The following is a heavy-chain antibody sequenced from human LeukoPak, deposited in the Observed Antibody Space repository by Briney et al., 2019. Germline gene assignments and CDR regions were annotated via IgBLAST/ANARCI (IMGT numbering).Heavy chain of an antibody. V-gene: IGHV1-18*01. J-gene: IGHJ6*02. CDR2: ISAYNGNT. CDR3: ARRLGYCSSTSCLYYYGMDV. CDR1: GYTFTSYG. Sequence: GASVKVSCKASGYTFTSYGISWVRQAPGQGLEWMGWISAYNGNTNYSQKLQGRVTITTNTSTSTAYMELRSLRSDDTAVYYCARRLGYCSSTSCLYYYGMDVWGQGTTVTVSS. D-gene: IGHD2-2*01.